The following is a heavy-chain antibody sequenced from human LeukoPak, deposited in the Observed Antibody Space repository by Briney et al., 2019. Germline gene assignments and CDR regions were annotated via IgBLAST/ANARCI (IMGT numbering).Heavy chain of an antibody. CDR1: GGSINGYY. D-gene: IGHD3-10*01. Sequence: PSETLSLTCSVSGGSINGYYWTWIRQAAGKGLEWIGRISTSGGTTYNPSLKSRVTMSLDTSKNQFSLKLSSVTASDTAVYPCVKDRGIQTGADFDYWGQGTLVPASS. CDR2: ISTSGGT. CDR3: VKDRGIQTGADFDY. V-gene: IGHV4-4*07. J-gene: IGHJ4*02.